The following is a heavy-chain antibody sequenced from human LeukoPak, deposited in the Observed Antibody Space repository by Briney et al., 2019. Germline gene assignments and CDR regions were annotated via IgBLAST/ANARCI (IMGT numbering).Heavy chain of an antibody. D-gene: IGHD5-12*01. CDR1: GGSISSSSYY. Sequence: SETLSLTCTVSGGSISSSSYYWGWIRQPPGKGLEWIGSIYYSGSTYYNPSLKSRVTISVDTSKNQFSLKLSSVTAADTAVYYCRTSGYDPSYYYYYYYMDVWGKGTTVTVSS. CDR2: IYYSGST. CDR3: RTSGYDPSYYYYYYYMDV. J-gene: IGHJ6*03. V-gene: IGHV4-39*07.